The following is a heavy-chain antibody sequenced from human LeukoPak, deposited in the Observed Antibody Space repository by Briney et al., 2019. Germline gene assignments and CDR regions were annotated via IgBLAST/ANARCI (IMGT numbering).Heavy chain of an antibody. J-gene: IGHJ4*02. CDR3: ARTYYYDSSGCFDY. Sequence: GGSLRLSCAASGYTFSSYGMHWVRQAPGKGLEWVAVISYDGSNKYYADSVKGRFTISRDNSKNTLYLQMNSLRAEDTAVYYCARTYYYDSSGCFDYWGQGTLVTVSS. V-gene: IGHV3-30*03. D-gene: IGHD3-22*01. CDR2: ISYDGSNK. CDR1: GYTFSSYG.